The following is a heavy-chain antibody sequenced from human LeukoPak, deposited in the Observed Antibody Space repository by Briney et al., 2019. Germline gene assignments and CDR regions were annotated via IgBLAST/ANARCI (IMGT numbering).Heavy chain of an antibody. V-gene: IGHV3-11*04. Sequence: GSLRLPCAASGFTFSAYYMSWIRQAPGKGLEWVSYISSSGSTIYYADSVKGRFTISRDNSKNTLYLQMNSLRAEDTAVYYCARDHYYDSSGYGAFGIWGQGTMVTVSS. CDR1: GFTFSAYY. J-gene: IGHJ3*02. CDR2: ISSSGSTI. D-gene: IGHD3-22*01. CDR3: ARDHYYDSSGYGAFGI.